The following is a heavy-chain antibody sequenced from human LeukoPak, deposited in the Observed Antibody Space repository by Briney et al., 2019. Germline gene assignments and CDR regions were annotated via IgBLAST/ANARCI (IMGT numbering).Heavy chain of an antibody. CDR3: ARYSGGGYYDYFDY. D-gene: IGHD3-22*01. J-gene: IGHJ4*02. V-gene: IGHV1-2*02. CDR1: GYTFTSYG. CDR2: INPNSGGT. Sequence: ASVKVSCKASGYTFTSYGISWVRQAPGQGLEWMGWINPNSGGTNYAQKFQGRVTMTRDTSISTAYMELSRLRSDDTAVYYCARYSGGGYYDYFDYWGQGTLVTVSS.